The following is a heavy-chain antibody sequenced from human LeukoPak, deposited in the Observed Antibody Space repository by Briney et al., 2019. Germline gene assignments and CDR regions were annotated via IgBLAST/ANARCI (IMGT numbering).Heavy chain of an antibody. D-gene: IGHD3-10*01. J-gene: IGHJ3*01. V-gene: IGHV3-23*01. CDR2: IRGGGAST. CDR3: AKDHYAGSGSYYRAFDF. CDR1: GLTFSNYA. Sequence: GGSLRLSCAASGLTFSNYAMSWVRQAPGKGLEWGSLIRGGGASTYHADSVKGRFTISRDNSMDTLYLQMNRLGAEDTAVYYCAKDHYAGSGSYYRAFDFWGQGTMVTVSS.